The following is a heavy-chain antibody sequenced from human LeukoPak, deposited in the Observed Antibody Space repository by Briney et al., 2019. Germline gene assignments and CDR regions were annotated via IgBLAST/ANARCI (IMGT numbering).Heavy chain of an antibody. Sequence: GASVKVSCKASGGTFSSYAISWVRQAPGQGLEWMGGIIPIFGTANYAQKFQGRVTITTDESTSTAYMELRSLRSDDTAVYYCARDVRDWPDAFDIWGQGTMVTVSS. CDR2: IIPIFGTA. V-gene: IGHV1-69*05. J-gene: IGHJ3*02. CDR1: GGTFSSYA. CDR3: ARDVRDWPDAFDI. D-gene: IGHD3-9*01.